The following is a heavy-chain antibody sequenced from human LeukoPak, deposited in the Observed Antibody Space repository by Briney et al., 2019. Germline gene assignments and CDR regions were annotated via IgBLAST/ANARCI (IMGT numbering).Heavy chain of an antibody. J-gene: IGHJ4*02. CDR3: ARVYYDSSGYFEAPIFDY. CDR2: IYYSGST. V-gene: IGHV4-30-4*01. CDR1: GGSITSGDYY. Sequence: SQTLSLACTVSGGSITSGDYYWSWIRQPPGKGLEWIGYIYYSGSTYYNQSLKSRVTISVDTSKKQFSLKLSSVTAADTAVYYCARVYYDSSGYFEAPIFDYWGQGTLVTVSS. D-gene: IGHD3-22*01.